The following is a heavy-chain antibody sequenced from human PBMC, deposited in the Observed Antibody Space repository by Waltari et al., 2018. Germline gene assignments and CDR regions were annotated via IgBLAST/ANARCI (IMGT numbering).Heavy chain of an antibody. CDR3: AKLSGSTFLSRSYVDF. CDR2: IYVGDSET. CDR1: GYDIHIHW. D-gene: IGHD1-1*01. Sequence: VQLVQSGAEVKEPGASLQISCRTSGYDIHIHWIAWGRQVPGKGLEGMGVIYVGDSETGYSPPFEGQVTISADESIGTAFLQWTSVMASDTAIYYCAKLSGSTFLSRSYVDFWGPGTLVTVSS. V-gene: IGHV5-51*01. J-gene: IGHJ4*02.